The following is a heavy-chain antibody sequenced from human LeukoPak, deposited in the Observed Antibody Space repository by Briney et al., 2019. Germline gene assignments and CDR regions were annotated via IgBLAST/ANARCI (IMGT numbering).Heavy chain of an antibody. CDR3: AKGGATVIDY. CDR1: GVTFSNYG. D-gene: IGHD4-17*01. V-gene: IGHV3-23*01. CDR2: ISGSGGST. Sequence: GGSLRLSCAASGVTFSNYGMSWVRQAPGKGLEWVSTISGSGGSTYYADSVKGRFTISRDNSKKTLYLQMNSLRAEDTAVYYCAKGGATVIDYWGQGTLVTVSS. J-gene: IGHJ4*02.